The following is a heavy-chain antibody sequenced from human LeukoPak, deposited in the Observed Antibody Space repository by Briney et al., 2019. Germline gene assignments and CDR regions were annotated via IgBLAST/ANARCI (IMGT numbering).Heavy chain of an antibody. Sequence: PSETLSLTCTVSGGSISSYYWSWIRQPPGKGLEWIGYIYYSGSTNYNPSLKSRVTISVDTSKNQLSLKLSSVTAADTAVYYCAGAGPYGGPTYWGQGTLVTVSS. J-gene: IGHJ4*02. CDR1: GGSISSYY. CDR3: AGAGPYGGPTY. CDR2: IYYSGST. D-gene: IGHD4-23*01. V-gene: IGHV4-59*01.